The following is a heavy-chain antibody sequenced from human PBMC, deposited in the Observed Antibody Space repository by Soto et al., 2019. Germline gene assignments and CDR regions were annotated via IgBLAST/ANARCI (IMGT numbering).Heavy chain of an antibody. J-gene: IGHJ6*03. CDR2: INHSGST. CDR3: ARSAAAGYYYSYMDV. D-gene: IGHD6-13*01. CDR1: GGSFSGYY. Sequence: PSETLSLTCAVYGGSFSGYYWSWIRQPPGKGLEWIGEINHSGSTNYNPSLKSRVTISVDTSKNQFSLKLSSVTAADTAVYYCARSAAAGYYYSYMDVWGKGTTVTVS. V-gene: IGHV4-34*01.